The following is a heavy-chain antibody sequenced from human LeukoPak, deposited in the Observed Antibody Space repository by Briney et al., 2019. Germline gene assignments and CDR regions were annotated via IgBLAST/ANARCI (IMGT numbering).Heavy chain of an antibody. CDR1: GYTFTCYY. Sequence: GASVKVSCKTSGYTFTCYYIHWVRQAPGQGLEWMGWIDPNSGGSNSAQKFQGRVTMTRDTSISTAYMELSRLRSDDTAVYYCARAPRGFCSGGSCFDFWGQGTLVTVSS. V-gene: IGHV1-2*02. CDR2: IDPNSGGS. D-gene: IGHD2-15*01. J-gene: IGHJ4*02. CDR3: ARAPRGFCSGGSCFDF.